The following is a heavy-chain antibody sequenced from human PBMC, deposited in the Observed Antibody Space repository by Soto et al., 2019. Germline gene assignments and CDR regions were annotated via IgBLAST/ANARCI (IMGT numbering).Heavy chain of an antibody. CDR1: GFTFSSYA. V-gene: IGHV3-30-3*01. CDR2: ISYDGSNK. D-gene: IGHD2-2*01. J-gene: IGHJ4*02. CDR3: ARGDIVLVPDAILGHFDY. Sequence: QVQLVESGGGVVQPGRSLRLSCAASGFTFSSYAMHWVRQAPGKGLEWVAVISYDGSNKYYADSVKGRFTISRDNSKNTLYLQMNSLRAEVTAVDYCARGDIVLVPDAILGHFDYWGQGTLVTVSS.